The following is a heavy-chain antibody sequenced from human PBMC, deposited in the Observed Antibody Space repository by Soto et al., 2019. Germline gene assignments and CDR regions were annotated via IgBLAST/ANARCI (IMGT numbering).Heavy chain of an antibody. Sequence: EVQLVESGGGLVQPGGSLRLSCAASGFAFSSEWMHWVRQAPGKGLVWVSRIDPYDTGLTYADSVKGRFTISRDNAKNTLYLQMNSLRAEDTAVYYCTSDTFGARDSWGQGTLVTVSS. D-gene: IGHD2-15*01. CDR1: GFAFSSEW. J-gene: IGHJ4*02. V-gene: IGHV3-74*01. CDR3: TSDTFGARDS. CDR2: IDPYDTGL.